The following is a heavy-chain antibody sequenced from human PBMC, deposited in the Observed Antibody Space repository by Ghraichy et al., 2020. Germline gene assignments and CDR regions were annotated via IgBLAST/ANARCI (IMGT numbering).Heavy chain of an antibody. CDR1: GFNFSSYD. J-gene: IGHJ5*02. CDR3: ARDGYCSGGSCYPHGWFDP. CDR2: IWYDGSNK. Sequence: GGSLRLSCAASGFNFSSYDMHWVRQAPGKGLEWVAVIWYDGSNKYYADSVKGRFTISRDNSKNTLYLQMNSLRAEDTAVYYCARDGYCSGGSCYPHGWFDPWGQGTLVTVSS. D-gene: IGHD2-15*01. V-gene: IGHV3-33*01.